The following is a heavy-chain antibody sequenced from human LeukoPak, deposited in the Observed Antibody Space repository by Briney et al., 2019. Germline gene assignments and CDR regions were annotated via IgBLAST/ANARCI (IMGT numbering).Heavy chain of an antibody. CDR3: AKVGEDYYDSSGYYQQYYDY. Sequence: PGGSLRLSCAASGFIFSSHGMNWVRQAPGKGLEWVSGITPSGDITYYADSVKGRFTISRDNSKNTLYLQMNSLRAEDTAVYYCAKVGEDYYDSSGYYQQYYDYWGQGTLVTVSS. V-gene: IGHV3-23*01. CDR2: ITPSGDIT. CDR1: GFIFSSHG. D-gene: IGHD3-22*01. J-gene: IGHJ4*02.